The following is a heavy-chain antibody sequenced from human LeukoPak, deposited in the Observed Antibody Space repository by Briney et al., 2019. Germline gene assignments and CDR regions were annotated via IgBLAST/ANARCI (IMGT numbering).Heavy chain of an antibody. CDR2: INPSGGST. CDR3: ARAARPSYYYDSSGSPLDS. Sequence: ASVKVSCKASGYTFTSYYMHWVRQATGQGLEWMGIINPSGGSTSYAQKFQGRVTMTRDTSTSTVYMELSSLRSEDTAVYYCARAARPSYYYDSSGSPLDSWGQGTLVTVSS. J-gene: IGHJ4*02. CDR1: GYTFTSYY. D-gene: IGHD3-22*01. V-gene: IGHV1-46*01.